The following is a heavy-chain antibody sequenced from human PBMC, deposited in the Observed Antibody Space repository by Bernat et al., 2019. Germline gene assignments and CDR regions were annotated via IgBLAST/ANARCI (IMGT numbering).Heavy chain of an antibody. CDR1: GFTFSSYA. D-gene: IGHD5/OR15-5a*01. CDR3: AKEGVSSTDFDY. J-gene: IGHJ4*02. CDR2: ISGSGGST. Sequence: EVQLLESGGGLVQPGGSLRLSCAASGFTFSSYAMSWVRQAPGQGLEWVSAISGSGGSTYDAHPVKGRFNISRDNSKNTLYLQMIGLRAEDTAVYYCAKEGVSSTDFDYWGQGTLVTVSS. V-gene: IGHV3-23*01.